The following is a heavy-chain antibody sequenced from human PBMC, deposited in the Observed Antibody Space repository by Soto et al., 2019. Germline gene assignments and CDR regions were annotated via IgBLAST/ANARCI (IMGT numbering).Heavy chain of an antibody. V-gene: IGHV6-1*01. J-gene: IGHJ3*02. CDR2: TYYRSKWKN. D-gene: IGHD3-10*01. CDR3: AITVARALDAFYI. Sequence: SQTLSLTCDISGDSVSSNSVSWNWIRQSASRGLEWLGRTYYRSKWKNDFAISVRSRITINADTYKNQFSLQLSSVTPEDTAVYYCAITVARALDAFYIWGQGSMVTVTS. CDR1: GDSVSSNSVS.